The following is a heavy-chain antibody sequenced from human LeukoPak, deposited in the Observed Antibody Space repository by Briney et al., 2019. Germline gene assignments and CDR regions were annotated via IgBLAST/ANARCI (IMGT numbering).Heavy chain of an antibody. D-gene: IGHD5-24*01. CDR1: GFTFDDYA. J-gene: IGHJ4*02. CDR2: LNWNGGST. V-gene: IGHV3-20*04. Sequence: GGSLRLSCAASGFTFDDYAMSWVRQAPGKGLEWLSGLNWNGGSTGYADSVKGRVTVSRDNAKNSLYLQMNSLRAEDTALDYCARGGREEMASFDYWGQGTLVTVSS. CDR3: ARGGREEMASFDY.